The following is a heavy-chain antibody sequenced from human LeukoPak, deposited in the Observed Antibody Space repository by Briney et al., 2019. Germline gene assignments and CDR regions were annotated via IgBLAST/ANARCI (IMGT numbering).Heavy chain of an antibody. D-gene: IGHD6-19*01. CDR3: ARDPSNTSGYYAYLDY. CDR1: GYTFTSHC. J-gene: IGHJ4*02. CDR2: INAYNGDT. Sequence: ASVKVSFKASGYTFTSHCIRWVRQAPGQGLEWMGWINAYNGDTKYAQKIQGRVTMTTDASTSTAYMELRSLRSDDTAVYYCARDPSNTSGYYAYLDYWGQGTLVTVSS. V-gene: IGHV1-18*01.